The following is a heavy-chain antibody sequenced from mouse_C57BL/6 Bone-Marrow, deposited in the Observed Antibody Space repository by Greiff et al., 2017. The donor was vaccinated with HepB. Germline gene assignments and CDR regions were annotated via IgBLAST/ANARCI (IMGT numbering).Heavy chain of an antibody. D-gene: IGHD2-3*01. V-gene: IGHV1-4*01. CDR2: INPSSGYT. CDR1: GYTFTSYT. Sequence: QVHVKQSGAELARPGASVKMSCKASGYTFTSYTMHWVKQRPGQGLEWIGYINPSSGYTKYNQKFKDKATLTADKSSSTAYMQLSSLTSEDSAVYDCARSYEGYAMDYWGQGTSVTVSS. CDR3: ARSYEGYAMDY. J-gene: IGHJ4*01.